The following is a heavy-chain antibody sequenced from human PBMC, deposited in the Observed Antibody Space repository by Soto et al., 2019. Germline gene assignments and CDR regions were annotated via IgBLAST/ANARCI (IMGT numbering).Heavy chain of an antibody. J-gene: IGHJ6*02. CDR2: IYYSGST. V-gene: IGHV4-39*01. Sequence: SEAPCLTFTVSGGTARRSGYFLGWIRQPPGKGLEWIGSIYYSGSTYYNPSLKSRVTISVDTSKNQFSLKLSSVTAADTAVYYCARLNAGTTYYYYGMDVWGQGTTVT. CDR3: ARLNAGTTYYYYGMDV. CDR1: GGTARRSGYF. D-gene: IGHD1-7*01.